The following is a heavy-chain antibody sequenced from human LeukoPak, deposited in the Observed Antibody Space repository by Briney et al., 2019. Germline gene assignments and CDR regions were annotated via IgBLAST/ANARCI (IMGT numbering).Heavy chain of an antibody. CDR3: AKGAGEPLPYYVHYPNFDY. Sequence: ASVKVSCKVSGYTLTELSMHWVRQAPGKGLEWMGGFDPEDGETIYAQKFQGRVTMTEDTSTDTAYMELSSLRSEDTAVYYCAKGAGEPLPYYVHYPNFDYWGQGTLVTVSS. CDR1: GYTLTELS. D-gene: IGHD3-10*02. V-gene: IGHV1-24*01. J-gene: IGHJ4*02. CDR2: FDPEDGET.